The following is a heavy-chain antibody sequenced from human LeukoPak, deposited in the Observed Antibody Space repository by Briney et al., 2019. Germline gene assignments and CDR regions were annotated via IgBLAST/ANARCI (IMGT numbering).Heavy chain of an antibody. D-gene: IGHD4-17*01. Sequence: PSETLSLTCTVSGGSISSYYWSWIRQPPGKGLEWIGYTSDSGSTNYNPPLKSRVTISVDTSRKELSLKLSSVTAADTAVYYCARRNYGDYDHYFDYWGQGTLVTVSS. J-gene: IGHJ4*02. CDR2: TSDSGST. CDR1: GGSISSYY. CDR3: ARRNYGDYDHYFDY. V-gene: IGHV4-59*08.